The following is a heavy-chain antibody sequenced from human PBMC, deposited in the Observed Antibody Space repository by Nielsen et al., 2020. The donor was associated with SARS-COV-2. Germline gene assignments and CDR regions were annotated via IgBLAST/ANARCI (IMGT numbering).Heavy chain of an antibody. D-gene: IGHD5-24*01. CDR2: IFYRGNT. CDR1: GGSISTGSHY. V-gene: IGHV4-61*01. Sequence: ETLSLTCIVSGGSISTGSHYRSWIRQPPGKGLEWIGYIFYRGNTNYNPSLKSRVTISVDTSKNQFSLKVNSVTAADTAVYYCVRIDMATISVDYWGRGTLVTVSS. J-gene: IGHJ4*02. CDR3: VRIDMATISVDY.